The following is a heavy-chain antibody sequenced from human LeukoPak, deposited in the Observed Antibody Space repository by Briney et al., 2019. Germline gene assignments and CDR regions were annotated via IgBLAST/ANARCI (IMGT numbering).Heavy chain of an antibody. CDR1: GFTFSDYY. V-gene: IGHV3-11*01. D-gene: IGHD6-19*01. CDR2: ISSSGSTI. J-gene: IGHJ4*02. CDR3: ARSRSSGWSRYYFDY. Sequence: PGGSLRLCCAASGFTFSDYYMSWIRQAPGKGLEWVSYISSSGSTIYYADSVKGRFTISRDNAKNSLYLQMNSLRAEDTAVYYCARSRSSGWSRYYFDYWGQGTLVTVSS.